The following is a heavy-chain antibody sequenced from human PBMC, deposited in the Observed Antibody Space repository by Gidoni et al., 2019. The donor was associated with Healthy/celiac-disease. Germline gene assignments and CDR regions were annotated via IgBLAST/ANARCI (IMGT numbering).Heavy chain of an antibody. CDR2: ISSSSSTI. J-gene: IGHJ6*02. V-gene: IGHV3-48*02. Sequence: EVQLVESGGGLVQPGGSLRLSCAASGFTFSSYSMNWVRQAPGKGLEWVSYISSSSSTIYYADSVKGRFTISRDNAKNSLYLQMNSLRDEDTAVYYCARVKRSGSYQTYPYYYYGMDVWGQGTTVTVSS. CDR3: ARVKRSGSYQTYPYYYYGMDV. CDR1: GFTFSSYS. D-gene: IGHD1-26*01.